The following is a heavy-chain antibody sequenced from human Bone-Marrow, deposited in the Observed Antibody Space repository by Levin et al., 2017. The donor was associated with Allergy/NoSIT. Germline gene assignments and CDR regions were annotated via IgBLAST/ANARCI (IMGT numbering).Heavy chain of an antibody. CDR3: ARDGYCTSVTWGPYGMGV. D-gene: IGHD2-8*01. CDR1: GGSVTTNTYH. J-gene: IGHJ6*02. CDR2: LHYTGTT. Sequence: SQTLSLTCSVSGGSVTTNTYHWAWVRQSPGKGLEWIGSLHYTGTTNYNPSLQSRVAISVDTSSNEFSLKMNSVTAADTGVYYCARDGYCTSVTWGPYGMGVWGQGTTVTVSS. V-gene: IGHV4-39*02.